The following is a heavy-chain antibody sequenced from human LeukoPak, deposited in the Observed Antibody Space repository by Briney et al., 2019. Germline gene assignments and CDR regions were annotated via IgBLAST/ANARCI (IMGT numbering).Heavy chain of an antibody. Sequence: PSETLSLACTVSGGSISSYYWSWIRQPPGKGLEWIGYIYNGGSTNYSPSLKSRVTMSRDTSKNQFSLKLTSLTAADTAIYYCARHGKQQLSHHNWLDPWGQGTLVTASS. CDR2: IYNGGST. CDR3: ARHGKQQLSHHNWLDP. J-gene: IGHJ5*02. CDR1: GGSISSYY. D-gene: IGHD6-13*01. V-gene: IGHV4-59*08.